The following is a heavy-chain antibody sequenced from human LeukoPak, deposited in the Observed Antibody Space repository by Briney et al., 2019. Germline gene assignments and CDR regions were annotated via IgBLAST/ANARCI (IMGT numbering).Heavy chain of an antibody. Sequence: SGGSLRLSCAASGFSFGSYAMGWTRQAPGQGLEWVSAISGSGSHANYAESVKGRFTISRDNSKNTLYLQMHSLIAADTAVYYCAKSRDGYNAHFDYWGQGTLVTVSS. CDR1: GFSFGSYA. CDR2: ISGSGSHA. CDR3: AKSRDGYNAHFDY. D-gene: IGHD5-24*01. J-gene: IGHJ4*02. V-gene: IGHV3-23*01.